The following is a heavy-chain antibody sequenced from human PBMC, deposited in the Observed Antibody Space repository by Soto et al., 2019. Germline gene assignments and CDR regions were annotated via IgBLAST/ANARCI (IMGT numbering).Heavy chain of an antibody. D-gene: IGHD4-17*01. CDR3: MTTVTTFGC. CDR2: IKQVGSEK. V-gene: IGHV3-7*05. J-gene: IGHJ4*02. Sequence: EVQLVESGGGLVQPGGSLRLAGTASGFTLGNIWMNWALKVPEKGLEWVANIKQVGSEKNYVDSVKGRFTISRDNAKNSLYLQMDSLRADDTAMYYCMTTVTTFGCWGQGTLVTVSS. CDR1: GFTLGNIW.